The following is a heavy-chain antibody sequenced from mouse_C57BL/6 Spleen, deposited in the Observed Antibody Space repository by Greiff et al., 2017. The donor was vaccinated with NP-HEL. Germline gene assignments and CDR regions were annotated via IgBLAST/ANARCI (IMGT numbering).Heavy chain of an antibody. CDR3: AREEGIYYGHWYFDV. CDR1: GYSFTDYN. CDR2: INPNYGTT. Sequence: EVQLQQSGPELVKPGASVKISCKASGYSFTDYNMNWVKQSNGKSLEWIGVINPNYGTTSYNQKFKGKATLTVDQSSSTAYMQLHSLTSTDSEVYYYAREEGIYYGHWYFDVWGTGTTVTVSS. D-gene: IGHD2-1*01. V-gene: IGHV1-39*01. J-gene: IGHJ1*03.